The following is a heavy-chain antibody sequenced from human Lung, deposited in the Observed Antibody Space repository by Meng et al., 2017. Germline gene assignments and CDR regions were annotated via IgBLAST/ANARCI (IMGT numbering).Heavy chain of an antibody. CDR1: GGSISSSNW. D-gene: IGHD3-10*01. J-gene: IGHJ5*02. CDR2: IYHSGST. Sequence: QLRLRESGPCLAKPSGTLSLTCAVSGGSISSSNWWSWVRQPPGKGLEWIGEIYHSGSTNYNPSLKSRVTISVDKSKNQFSLKLSSVTAADTAVYYCARGSITMVRGVSVFDPWGQGTLVTSPQ. CDR3: ARGSITMVRGVSVFDP. V-gene: IGHV4-4*02.